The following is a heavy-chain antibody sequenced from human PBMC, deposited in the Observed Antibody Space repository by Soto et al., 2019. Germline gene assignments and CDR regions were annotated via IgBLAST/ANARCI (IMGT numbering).Heavy chain of an antibody. D-gene: IGHD2-15*01. CDR1: GFTFSSYA. Sequence: QVQLVESGGGVVQPGRSLRLSCAASGFTFSSYAMHWVRQAPGKGLEWVAVIWYDGSNKYYADSVKGRFTISRDNSKNTLYLQINSLRAEDTAVYYCARGLGYCSGGSCWTFDYWGQGTLVTVSS. CDR2: IWYDGSNK. V-gene: IGHV3-33*08. CDR3: ARGLGYCSGGSCWTFDY. J-gene: IGHJ4*02.